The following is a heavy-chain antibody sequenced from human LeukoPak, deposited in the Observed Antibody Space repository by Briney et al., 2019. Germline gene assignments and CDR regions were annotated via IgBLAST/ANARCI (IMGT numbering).Heavy chain of an antibody. V-gene: IGHV3-30*02. CDR2: IRYDGSNK. CDR1: GFTFSSYG. CDR3: AKGDDYGATPDY. D-gene: IGHD4-17*01. J-gene: IGHJ4*02. Sequence: PGGSLRLSCAASGFTFSSYGMHWVRQAPGQGLEWVAFIRYDGSNKYYADSVKGRLTISRDNSKNTAYLQMNSLRAEDTAVYYCAKGDDYGATPDYWGQGALVTVS.